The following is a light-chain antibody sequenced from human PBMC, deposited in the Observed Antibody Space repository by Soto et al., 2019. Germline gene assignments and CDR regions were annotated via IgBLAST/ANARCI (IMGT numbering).Light chain of an antibody. CDR3: QSYDSSLSGFGYV. J-gene: IGLJ1*01. Sequence: QSVLTQPPSVSGAPGQRVTISCTGSSSNIGAGYDVHWYQQLPGTAPKLLIYGNSNRPSGVPDRFSGSKSGTSASLAITGLQAEDEADYYCQSYDSSLSGFGYVFGTGTQLTVL. CDR2: GNS. CDR1: SSNIGAGYD. V-gene: IGLV1-40*01.